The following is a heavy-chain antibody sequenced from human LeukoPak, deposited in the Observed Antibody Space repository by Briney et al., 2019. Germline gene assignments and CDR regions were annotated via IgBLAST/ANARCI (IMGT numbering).Heavy chain of an antibody. V-gene: IGHV5-51*01. Sequence: ASVKVSCKASGGTFSSYAISWVRQMPGKGLEWMGIIYPGDSDTRYSPSFQGQVTISVDKSISTAYLQWSSLKASDTAIYYCAKIDRQYCSRSSCYALDYWGQGTQVTVSS. CDR3: AKIDRQYCSRSSCYALDY. J-gene: IGHJ4*02. CDR1: GGTFSSYA. D-gene: IGHD2-2*01. CDR2: IYPGDSDT.